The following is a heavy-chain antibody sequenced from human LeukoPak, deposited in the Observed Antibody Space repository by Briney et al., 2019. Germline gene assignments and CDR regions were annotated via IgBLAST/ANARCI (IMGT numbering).Heavy chain of an antibody. CDR1: GFTFSSYS. Sequence: GGSLRLSCAASGFTFSSYSMNWVRQAPGKGLEWVSSISSSSSYIYYADSVKGRFTISRDNAKNSLYLQMNSLRAEDTAVYYCAKDTITIFGVVDNYYYYYGMDVWGQGTTVTVSS. J-gene: IGHJ6*02. D-gene: IGHD3-3*01. CDR3: AKDTITIFGVVDNYYYYYGMDV. V-gene: IGHV3-21*01. CDR2: ISSSSSYI.